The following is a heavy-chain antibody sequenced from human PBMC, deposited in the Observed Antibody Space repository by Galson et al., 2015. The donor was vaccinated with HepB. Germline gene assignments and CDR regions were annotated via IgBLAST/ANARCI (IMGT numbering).Heavy chain of an antibody. D-gene: IGHD6-19*01. CDR2: INHSGST. Sequence: SETLSLTCAVYGGSFSGYYWSWIRQPPGKGLEWIGEINHSGSTNYNPSLKSRVTISVDTSKNQFSLKLSSVTAADTAVYYCARQRQQWLVPGWYFDLWGRGTLVTVSS. CDR1: GGSFSGYY. V-gene: IGHV4-34*01. J-gene: IGHJ2*01. CDR3: ARQRQQWLVPGWYFDL.